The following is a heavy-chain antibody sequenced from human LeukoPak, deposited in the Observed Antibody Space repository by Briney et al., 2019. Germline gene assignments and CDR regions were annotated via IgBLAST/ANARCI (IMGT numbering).Heavy chain of an antibody. V-gene: IGHV3-33*01. D-gene: IGHD6-13*01. J-gene: IGHJ6*02. Sequence: PGGYLRLSCAASGFTFSSYGMHWVRQAPGKGLEWVAVIWYDGSNKYYADSVKGRFTISRDNSKNTLYLQMNSLRAEDTAVYYCARSGLVVAAAGTASPQYYYYGMDVWGQGTTVTVSS. CDR3: ARSGLVVAAAGTASPQYYYYGMDV. CDR1: GFTFSSYG. CDR2: IWYDGSNK.